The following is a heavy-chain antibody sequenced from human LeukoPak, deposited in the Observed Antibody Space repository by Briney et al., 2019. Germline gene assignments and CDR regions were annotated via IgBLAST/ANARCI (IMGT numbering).Heavy chain of an antibody. CDR1: GFTFSSYA. Sequence: PGGSLRLSCAASGFTFSSYAMHWVRQAPGKGLEWVAVISYDGSNKYYADSVKGRFTISRDNSKNTLYLQMNSLRAEDTAVYYCASLWFFGSTDYWGQGTLVTVSS. V-gene: IGHV3-30-3*01. CDR3: ASLWFFGSTDY. D-gene: IGHD3-10*01. CDR2: ISYDGSNK. J-gene: IGHJ4*02.